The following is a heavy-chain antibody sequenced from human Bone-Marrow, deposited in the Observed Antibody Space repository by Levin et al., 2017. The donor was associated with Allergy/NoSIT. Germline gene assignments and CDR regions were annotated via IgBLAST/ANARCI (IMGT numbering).Heavy chain of an antibody. CDR1: GFTFSSYT. V-gene: IGHV3-21*01. Sequence: EASVKVSCAASGFTFSSYTMNWVRQAPGKGLEWVSSIRGSSSYITFSDSVKGRLTISRDNAKNSLYLQMNNLRAEDTAVYYCARRNDFWSRTHGGYYFFMDVWGKGTTVTVSS. D-gene: IGHD3-3*01. J-gene: IGHJ6*03. CDR2: IRGSSSYI. CDR3: ARRNDFWSRTHGGYYFFMDV.